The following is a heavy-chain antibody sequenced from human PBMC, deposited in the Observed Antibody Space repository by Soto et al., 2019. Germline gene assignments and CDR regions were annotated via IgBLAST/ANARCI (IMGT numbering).Heavy chain of an antibody. V-gene: IGHV3-30*18. Sequence: GGSMRLSCAASGFRFSSSGIHWVRQAPGKGLEWVAVIVYDGNKKEYADSVKGRFTISRDNSKDTVYLQMNSLRPEDTGVYYCAKDLHEFAPFFFYAMDVWGQGPTVTVSS. CDR3: AKDLHEFAPFFFYAMDV. J-gene: IGHJ6*02. CDR2: IVYDGNKK. CDR1: GFRFSSSG.